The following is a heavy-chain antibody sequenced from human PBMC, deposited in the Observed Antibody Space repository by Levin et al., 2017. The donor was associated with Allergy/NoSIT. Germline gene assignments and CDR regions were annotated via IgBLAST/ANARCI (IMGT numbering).Heavy chain of an antibody. CDR3: ARDGALDTEGSSFDY. CDR1: GFNFRAYA. V-gene: IGHV3-30*04. D-gene: IGHD1-1*01. CDR2: ISFDGTNK. Sequence: RAGGSLRLSCAASGFNFRAYAMHWVRQAPGKGLEWLAIISFDGTNKYSADSVKGRFTVSRDNSNNTLHLDMHGLRTTDTAVYYCARDGALDTEGSSFDYWGQGTQVTVSS. J-gene: IGHJ4*02.